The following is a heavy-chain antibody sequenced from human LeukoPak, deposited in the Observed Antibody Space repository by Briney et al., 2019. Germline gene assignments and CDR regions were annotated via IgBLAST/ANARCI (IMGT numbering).Heavy chain of an antibody. Sequence: ASVKVSCKASGGTFSSYAISWVRQAPGQGLEWMGGIIPIFGTANYAQKFQGRVTITADESTSTAYMELSSLRSEDTAVYYCARVNDIVVVPAAIGDYYYYMDVWGKGTTVTVSS. J-gene: IGHJ6*03. CDR2: IIPIFGTA. CDR3: ARVNDIVVVPAAIGDYYYYMDV. D-gene: IGHD2-2*01. V-gene: IGHV1-69*13. CDR1: GGTFSSYA.